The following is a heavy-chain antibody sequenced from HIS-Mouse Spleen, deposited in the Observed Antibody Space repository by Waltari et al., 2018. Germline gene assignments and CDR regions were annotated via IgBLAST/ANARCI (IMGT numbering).Heavy chain of an antibody. V-gene: IGHV1-2*02. J-gene: IGHJ6*02. CDR1: GYTFTGDY. CDR2: INPNRGGT. D-gene: IGHD6-19*01. CDR3: ARDSIAVMDV. Sequence: QVQLVQSGAEVKKPGASVKVSCKASGYTFTGDYMHWVRQAPGQGLEWMGWINPNRGGTNYAQKFQGRVTMTRDTSIRTAYMELSRLRSDDTAVYYCARDSIAVMDVWGQGTTVTVSS.